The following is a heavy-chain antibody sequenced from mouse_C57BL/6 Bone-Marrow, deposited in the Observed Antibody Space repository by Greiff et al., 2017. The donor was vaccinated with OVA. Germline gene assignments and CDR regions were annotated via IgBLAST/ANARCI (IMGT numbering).Heavy chain of an antibody. CDR1: GYSITSGYY. D-gene: IGHD2-3*01. Sequence: EVHLVESGPGLVKPSQSLSLTCSVTGYSITSGYYWNWIRQFPGNKLEWMGYISYDGSNNYNPSLKNRISITRDTSKNQFFLKLNSVTTEDTATYYCARERVYDRYYFDYWGQGTTLTVSS. CDR3: ARERVYDRYYFDY. CDR2: ISYDGSN. J-gene: IGHJ2*01. V-gene: IGHV3-6*01.